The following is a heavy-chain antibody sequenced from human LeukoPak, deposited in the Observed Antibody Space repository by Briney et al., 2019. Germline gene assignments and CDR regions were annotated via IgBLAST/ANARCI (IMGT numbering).Heavy chain of an antibody. CDR2: IYIDGST. Sequence: GGSLRLSCAASGFTVSVNYINWVRQAPGKGLEWVSIIYIDGSTYYTDSVKGRFTISRDNSKRTVYLQMHSLRVEDTDVYYCAREAYCSGTSCYAPYGGQGTLVTVSS. CDR3: AREAYCSGTSCYAPY. D-gene: IGHD2-2*01. CDR1: GFTVSVNY. J-gene: IGHJ4*02. V-gene: IGHV3-53*01.